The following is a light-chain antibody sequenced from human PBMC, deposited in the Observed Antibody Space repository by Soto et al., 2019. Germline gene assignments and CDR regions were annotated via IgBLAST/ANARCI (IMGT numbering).Light chain of an antibody. CDR1: QSVLYSSNNKNY. J-gene: IGKJ4*01. CDR2: WAS. V-gene: IGKV4-1*01. Sequence: DIVMTQSPDSLAVSLGERATINCKSSQSVLYSSNNKNYLAWYQQKPGQPPKALIYWASTRESGVPDRFSGSGSGTDFTLTISSLQAEDVAVYYCQQRSNWVTFGGGTKVEIK. CDR3: QQRSNWVT.